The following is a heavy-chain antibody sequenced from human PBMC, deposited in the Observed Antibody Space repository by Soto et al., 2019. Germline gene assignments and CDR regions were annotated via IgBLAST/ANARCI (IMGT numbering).Heavy chain of an antibody. J-gene: IGHJ3*02. CDR1: GGTFSSYT. V-gene: IGHV1-69*08. Sequence: QVQLVQSGAEVKKPGSSVKVSCKASGGTFSSYTISWVRQAPGQGLEWMGRIIPILGIANYAQKFQGRGTITADKSTSTAYMELSSLRSEDTAVYYCARDREGAFDIWGQGTMVTVSS. CDR2: IIPILGIA. CDR3: ARDREGAFDI.